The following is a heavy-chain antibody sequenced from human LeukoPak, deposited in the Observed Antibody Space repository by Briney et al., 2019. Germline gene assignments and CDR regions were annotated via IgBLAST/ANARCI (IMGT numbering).Heavy chain of an antibody. CDR2: INWNGGST. Sequence: GGSLRLSCAASGFTFDDYGMSWVRQAPGKGLEWVSGINWNGGSTGYADSVKGRFTISRDNAKNSLYLQMNSLRAEDTALYYCARDCTSTTCYLDGGLDPWGQGILVTVSS. CDR3: ARDCTSTTCYLDGGLDP. CDR1: GFTFDDYG. J-gene: IGHJ5*02. D-gene: IGHD2-2*01. V-gene: IGHV3-20*04.